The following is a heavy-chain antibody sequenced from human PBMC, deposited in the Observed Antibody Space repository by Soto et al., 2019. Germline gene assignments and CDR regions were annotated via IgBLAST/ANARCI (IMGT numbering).Heavy chain of an antibody. V-gene: IGHV1-46*01. CDR2: INPSGGST. Sequence: QVQLVQSGAEVKKPGASVKVSCKASGYTFTSYYMHWVRQAPGQGLEWMGMINPSGGSTSYAQKFQGRVTMTRDTSTSTVYMELSSLRSENTAVYYCARALRFLEWLLADYYYYYGMDVWGQGTTVTVSS. D-gene: IGHD3-3*01. J-gene: IGHJ6*02. CDR3: ARALRFLEWLLADYYYYYGMDV. CDR1: GYTFTSYY.